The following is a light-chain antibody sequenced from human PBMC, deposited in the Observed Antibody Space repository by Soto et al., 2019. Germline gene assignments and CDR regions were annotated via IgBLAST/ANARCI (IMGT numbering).Light chain of an antibody. CDR1: QSISSW. CDR2: DAS. CDR3: QQYDSFSVT. Sequence: DIQMTQSPSTLSASVGDRVTITCRASQSISSWLAWYQQKPGKAPKLLIYDASSLESGVPSRFSGSGSGTEFTLTISSLQPEDFATYYCQQYDSFSVTVGQGTKVDIK. V-gene: IGKV1-5*01. J-gene: IGKJ1*01.